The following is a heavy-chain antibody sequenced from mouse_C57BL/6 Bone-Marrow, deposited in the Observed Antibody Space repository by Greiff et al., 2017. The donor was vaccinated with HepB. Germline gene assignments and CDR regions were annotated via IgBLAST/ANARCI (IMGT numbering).Heavy chain of an antibody. CDR2: IDPENGDT. D-gene: IGHD2-3*01. Sequence: VHVKQSGAELVRPGASVKLSCTASGFNIKDDYMHWVKQRPEQGLEWIGWIDPENGDTEYASKFQGKATITADTSSNTAYLQLSSLTSEDTAVYYCTTFGGYYETYWGQGTLVTVSA. J-gene: IGHJ3*01. CDR3: TTFGGYYETY. V-gene: IGHV14-4*01. CDR1: GFNIKDDY.